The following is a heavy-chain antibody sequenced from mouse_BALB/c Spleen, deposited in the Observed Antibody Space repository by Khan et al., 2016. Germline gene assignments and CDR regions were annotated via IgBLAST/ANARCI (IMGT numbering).Heavy chain of an antibody. CDR1: GFDFSRYW. V-gene: IGHV4-1*02. Sequence: EVKLLESGGGLVQPGGSLKLSCAASGFDFSRYWMTWVRQAPGKGLEWIGEINPDSSTINYTPSLKDKFIISRDNAKNTLLLQMSKVRSEDTVLYNCARRRVDDFFDVWSAGTTVTVSS. J-gene: IGHJ1*01. CDR2: INPDSSTI. CDR3: ARRRVDDFFDV.